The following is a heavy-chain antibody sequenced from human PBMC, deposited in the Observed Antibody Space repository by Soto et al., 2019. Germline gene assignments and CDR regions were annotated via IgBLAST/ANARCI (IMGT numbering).Heavy chain of an antibody. D-gene: IGHD4-17*01. CDR2: IYYSGST. CDR3: ARVPSPTAYGGFDY. Sequence: SETLSLTCTVSGGSISSGGYYWNWIRQYPGEGLEWIGYIYYSGSTYYNPSLKSRVTMSIDTSKNQFSLKLRSVTAADTAVYYCARVPSPTAYGGFDYWGQGTLVTVSS. J-gene: IGHJ4*02. V-gene: IGHV4-31*03. CDR1: GGSISSGGYY.